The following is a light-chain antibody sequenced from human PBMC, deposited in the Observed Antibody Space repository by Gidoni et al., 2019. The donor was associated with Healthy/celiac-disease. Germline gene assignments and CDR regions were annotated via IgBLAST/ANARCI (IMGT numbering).Light chain of an antibody. J-gene: IGKJ1*01. CDR3: QQYYSTPPT. CDR1: QSVLYSSNDKNY. Sequence: DILMPQSPDPLAGSLGERATINCKSSQSVLYSSNDKNYLAWYQQKPGQPPKLLIYWASTRESGVPDRFSGSGSGTDFTLTISSLQAEDVAVYYCQQYYSTPPTFGQGTKVEIK. V-gene: IGKV4-1*01. CDR2: WAS.